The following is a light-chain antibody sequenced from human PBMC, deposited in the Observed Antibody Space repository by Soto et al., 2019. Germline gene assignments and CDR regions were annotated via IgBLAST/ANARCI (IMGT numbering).Light chain of an antibody. CDR3: QSYDSSLSGQGV. CDR1: SSNIGAGYD. Sequence: QSVLTQPPSVSGAPGQRVTISCTGNSSNIGAGYDVHWYQQLPGTAPKLLIYGNSNRPSGVPDRFSGSKSGTSASLAITGLQAEDEADYYCQSYDSSLSGQGVFGTGSKVTV. V-gene: IGLV1-40*01. CDR2: GNS. J-gene: IGLJ1*01.